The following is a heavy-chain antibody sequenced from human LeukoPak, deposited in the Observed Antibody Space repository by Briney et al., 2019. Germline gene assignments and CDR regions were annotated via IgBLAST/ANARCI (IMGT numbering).Heavy chain of an antibody. J-gene: IGHJ4*02. Sequence: PSETLSLTCSVSGGSISGYYWTWMRQPAGRGLEWIGRIYSSGTFYSNPSLESRVTISLDASNNQFSLKLTSVTAADTAVYYCARGTEMAKIAGHYSLDQWGRGTLVSVSS. V-gene: IGHV4-4*07. D-gene: IGHD5-24*01. CDR2: IYSSGTF. CDR1: GGSISGYY. CDR3: ARGTEMAKIAGHYSLDQ.